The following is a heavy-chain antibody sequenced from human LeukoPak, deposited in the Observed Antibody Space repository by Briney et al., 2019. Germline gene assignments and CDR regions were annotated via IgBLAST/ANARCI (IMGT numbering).Heavy chain of an antibody. CDR2: ISYDGSNK. V-gene: IGHV3-30*14. D-gene: IGHD5-18*01. CDR1: GFTFSSYA. CDR3: ARADLRGYSLDY. J-gene: IGHJ4*02. Sequence: GRSLRLSCAASGFTFSSYAMHWVRQAPGKGLEWVAVISYDGSNKYYADSVKGRFTISRENAKNSLYLQMNSLRAGDTAVYYCARADLRGYSLDYWGQGTLVTVSS.